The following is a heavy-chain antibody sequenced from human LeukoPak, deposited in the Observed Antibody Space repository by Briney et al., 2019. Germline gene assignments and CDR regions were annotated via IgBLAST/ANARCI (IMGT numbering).Heavy chain of an antibody. D-gene: IGHD6-6*01. CDR3: ARAVLSRSNYYYYGMDV. Sequence: GGSLRLSCAASGFTFSSYDMHWVRQATGKGLEWVSAIGTAGDTYYPGSVKGRFTISRENAKNSLYLQMNSLRAGDTAVYYCARAVLSRSNYYYYGMDVWGQGTTVTVSS. V-gene: IGHV3-13*01. CDR1: GFTFSSYD. J-gene: IGHJ6*02. CDR2: IGTAGDT.